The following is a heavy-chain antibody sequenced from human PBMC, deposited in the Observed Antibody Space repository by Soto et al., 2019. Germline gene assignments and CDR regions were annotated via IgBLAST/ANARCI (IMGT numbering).Heavy chain of an antibody. V-gene: IGHV3-66*01. Sequence: PGGSLRLSCAASGFTVSSNYMSWVRQAPGKGLEWVSVIYAGGTTNYADSVKGRFTISRDNSKNTLYLQMNSLRVEDTAVYYCARDYYGSGSYYKYWGQGTLVTVSS. CDR3: ARDYYGSGSYYKY. J-gene: IGHJ4*02. D-gene: IGHD3-10*01. CDR1: GFTVSSNY. CDR2: IYAGGTT.